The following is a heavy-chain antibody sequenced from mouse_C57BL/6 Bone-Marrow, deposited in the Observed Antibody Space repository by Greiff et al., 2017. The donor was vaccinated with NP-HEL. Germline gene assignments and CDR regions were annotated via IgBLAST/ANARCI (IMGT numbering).Heavy chain of an antibody. Sequence: VQLQQSGPELVKPGASVKISCKASGYTFTDYYMNWVKQSHGKSLEWIGDINPNNGGTSYNQKFKGKATLTVDKSSSTAYMELRSLTSEDSAVYYCARLEWAWFAYWGQGTLVTVSA. CDR2: INPNNGGT. J-gene: IGHJ3*01. CDR3: ARLEWAWFAY. V-gene: IGHV1-26*01. CDR1: GYTFTDYY. D-gene: IGHD1-3*01.